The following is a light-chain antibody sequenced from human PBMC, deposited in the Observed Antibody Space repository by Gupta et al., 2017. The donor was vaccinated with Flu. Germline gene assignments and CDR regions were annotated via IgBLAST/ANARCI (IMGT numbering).Light chain of an antibody. CDR2: DAS. Sequence: PATLSLSPGERATLSCRASQIVSTYLAWYQQKPGQAPRLLIYDASNRATGIPARFSGSGSGTEFTLTISSLEPEDFAVYYCQQRSNWPPTFGGGTKVEI. J-gene: IGKJ4*01. CDR1: QIVSTY. V-gene: IGKV3-11*01. CDR3: QQRSNWPPT.